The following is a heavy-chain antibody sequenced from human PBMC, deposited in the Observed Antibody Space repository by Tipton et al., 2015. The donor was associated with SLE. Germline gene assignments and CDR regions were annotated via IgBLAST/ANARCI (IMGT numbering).Heavy chain of an antibody. Sequence: TLSLTCTVSGYSISSGYYWGWIRQPPGKGLEWIGSIYHSGSTYYNPSLKSRVTISVDTSKNQFSLKLSSATAADTAVYYCARILAAAGTGGYWGQGTLVTVSS. CDR3: ARILAAAGTGGY. CDR1: GYSISSGYY. CDR2: IYHSGST. D-gene: IGHD6-13*01. J-gene: IGHJ4*02. V-gene: IGHV4-38-2*02.